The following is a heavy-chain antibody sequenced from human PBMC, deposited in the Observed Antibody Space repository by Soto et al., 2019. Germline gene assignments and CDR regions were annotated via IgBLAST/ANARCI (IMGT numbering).Heavy chain of an antibody. J-gene: IGHJ6*01. Sequence: QVQLVQSGAEVKKPGSSVKVSCKASGGTFSSYAISWVRQAPGQGLEWMGGIIPIFGTANYAQQFQGRVTITADESTGTAYMARSSLRSEDTDVYYCARGGLALNYYYDGMDVWGQGTTVTGSS. CDR1: GGTFSSYA. D-gene: IGHD6-19*01. CDR3: ARGGLALNYYYDGMDV. CDR2: IIPIFGTA. V-gene: IGHV1-69*01.